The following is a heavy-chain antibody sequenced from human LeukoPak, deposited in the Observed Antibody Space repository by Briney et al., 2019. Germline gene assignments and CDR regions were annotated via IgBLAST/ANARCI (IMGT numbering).Heavy chain of an antibody. J-gene: IGHJ4*02. Sequence: VASVTVSFKASGYTFTIYGISWVRQAPGQGLEWMGWISAYNGNTNYAQKLQGRVTMTTDTSTSTAYMELRSLRSDDTAVYYCERGGNYDILTNADYWGQGTLVTVSS. V-gene: IGHV1-18*01. D-gene: IGHD3-9*01. CDR2: ISAYNGNT. CDR1: GYTFTIYG. CDR3: ERGGNYDILTNADY.